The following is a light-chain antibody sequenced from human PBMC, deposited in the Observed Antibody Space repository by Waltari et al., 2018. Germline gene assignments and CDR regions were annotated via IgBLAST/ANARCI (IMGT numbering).Light chain of an antibody. V-gene: IGLV1-47*01. CDR2: RNN. CDR1: SSNIGSNY. Sequence: QSVLTQPPSASGTPGQRVTISCSGSSSNIGSNYVYWYQQLPGTAPKLLIYRNNQRPSGVPDRFSGSKSGTSASLAISGLRSEDEADYYCAAWDDSLSGPCVVFGGGTKLTV. CDR3: AAWDDSLSGPCVV. J-gene: IGLJ2*01.